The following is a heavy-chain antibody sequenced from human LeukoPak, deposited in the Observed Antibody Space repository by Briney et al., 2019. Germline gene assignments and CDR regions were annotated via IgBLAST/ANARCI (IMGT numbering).Heavy chain of an antibody. CDR1: GGSIRSDY. D-gene: IGHD3-10*01. CDR2: AYYSGST. J-gene: IGHJ5*02. V-gene: IGHV4-59*01. Sequence: SETLSLTCTVSGGSIRSDYWSWIRQPPGKGLEWIGYAYYSGSTKYNPSLKSRVIISVDTSKNQFSLKLRSVTAADTAVYYCAREMELNWFDPWGQGALVTVSP. CDR3: AREMELNWFDP.